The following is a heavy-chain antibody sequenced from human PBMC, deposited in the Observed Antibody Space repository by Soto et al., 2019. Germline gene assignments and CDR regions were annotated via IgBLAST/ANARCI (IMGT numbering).Heavy chain of an antibody. V-gene: IGHV1-18*01. CDR1: GYTFTSYG. CDR2: ISAYNGNT. Sequence: ASVKVSCKASGYTFTSYGISWVRQAPGQGLEWMGWISAYNGNTNYAQKLQGRVTMTTATSTSPAYMELRSLRSDDTAVYYCAISGCSSTSCYYYYYYGMDVWGQGTTVTVSS. J-gene: IGHJ6*02. D-gene: IGHD2-2*01. CDR3: AISGCSSTSCYYYYYYGMDV.